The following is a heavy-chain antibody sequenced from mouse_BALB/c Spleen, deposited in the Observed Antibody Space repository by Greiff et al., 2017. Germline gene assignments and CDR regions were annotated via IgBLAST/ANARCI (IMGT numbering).Heavy chain of an antibody. V-gene: IGHV1-7*01. CDR2: INPSTGYT. CDR1: GYTFTSYW. J-gene: IGHJ2*01. CDR3: ASLDFDY. Sequence: VQLQESGAELAKPGASVKMSCKASGYTFTSYWMHWVKQRPGQGLEWIGYINPSTGYTEYNQKFKDKATLTADKSSSTAYMQLSSLTSEDSAVYYCASLDFDYWGQGTTLTVSS.